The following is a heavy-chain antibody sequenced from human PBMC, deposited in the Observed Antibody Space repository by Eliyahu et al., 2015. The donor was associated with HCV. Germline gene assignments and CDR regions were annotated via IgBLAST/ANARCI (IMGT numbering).Heavy chain of an antibody. V-gene: IGHV4-59*11. J-gene: IGHJ4*01. D-gene: IGHD3-16*01. CDR3: ARALSFGTAFDY. CDR1: GRSISSHY. Sequence: QVQLEESGPGLVKSSETLSLTCTVSGRSISSHYWSWIRQSPGKRLELIGYFYYTGSPTYNPSLRSRVTILADTSKNQFSLKLSSVTAADTAVYYCARALSFGTAFDYWGHGTLVTVSS. CDR2: FYYTGSP.